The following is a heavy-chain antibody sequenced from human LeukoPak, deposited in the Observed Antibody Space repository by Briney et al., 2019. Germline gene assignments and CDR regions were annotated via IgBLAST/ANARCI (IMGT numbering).Heavy chain of an antibody. CDR2: INPSGGST. CDR3: AREAERWLQLGYMDV. J-gene: IGHJ6*03. Sequence: ASVKVSCKASGYTFTSYYMHWVRQAPGQGLEWMGIINPSGGSTSYAQKFQGRVTMTRDTSTSTVYMELSSLRSEDTAVYYCAREAERWLQLGYMDVWGKGTTVTISS. CDR1: GYTFTSYY. V-gene: IGHV1-46*01. D-gene: IGHD5-24*01.